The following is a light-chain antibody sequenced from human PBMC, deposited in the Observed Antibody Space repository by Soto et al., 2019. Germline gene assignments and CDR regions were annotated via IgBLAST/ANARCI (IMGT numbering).Light chain of an antibody. Sequence: AIQMTQSPSSLSASVGDRVTITCRASQGIRNDLGWYQQKPGKAPKLLIYAASSLQSGVPSRFSVSGSGTDFTLTISSLQPEDFATYYCLQDYNYPWTFGQENKVDIK. CDR1: QGIRND. J-gene: IGKJ1*01. CDR3: LQDYNYPWT. CDR2: AAS. V-gene: IGKV1-6*01.